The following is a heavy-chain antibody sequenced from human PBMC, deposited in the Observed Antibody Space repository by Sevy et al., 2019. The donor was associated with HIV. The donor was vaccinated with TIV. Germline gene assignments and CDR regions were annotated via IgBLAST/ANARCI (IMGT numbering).Heavy chain of an antibody. V-gene: IGHV1-2*06. J-gene: IGHJ4*02. CDR3: ARAYCSGGTCYEGAY. CDR2: ISPMNGDT. D-gene: IGHD2-15*01. CDR1: GYTFTAYY. Sequence: ASVKVSCKASGYTFTAYYIHWVRLAPGQGLEWMGRISPMNGDTNYAQKFQGRVTMTRDTSIGAVYLDLARLRSDDTAMYYCARAYCSGGTCYEGAYWGQGTLVTVSS.